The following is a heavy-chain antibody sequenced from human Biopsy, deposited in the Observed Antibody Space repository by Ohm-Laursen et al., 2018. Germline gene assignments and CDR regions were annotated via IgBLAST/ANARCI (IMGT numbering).Heavy chain of an antibody. Sequence: TLSLTCAVYGESFNGYYWSWIRQTPGKGLEWIGEINHSGRTNYNPSLKSRGTISVDTSKNQFSLKVRSVTAADTAVYYCVRGVDYYDPYHYYALDVWGQGTTVTVSS. D-gene: IGHD3-22*01. CDR2: INHSGRT. CDR1: GESFNGYY. J-gene: IGHJ6*02. V-gene: IGHV4-34*01. CDR3: VRGVDYYDPYHYYALDV.